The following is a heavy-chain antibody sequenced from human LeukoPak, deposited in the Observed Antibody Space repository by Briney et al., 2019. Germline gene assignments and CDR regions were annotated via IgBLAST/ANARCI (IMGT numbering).Heavy chain of an antibody. CDR3: ATRQGHGMDV. J-gene: IGHJ6*02. Sequence: GGSLRLSRAAPGFTFSSYWMHWVRQAPGKGLVWVSRINSDGSSTSYADSVKGRFTISRDNAKNTLYLQMNSLRAEDTAVYYCATRQGHGMDVWGQGTTVTVSS. CDR2: INSDGSST. CDR1: GFTFSSYW. V-gene: IGHV3-74*01.